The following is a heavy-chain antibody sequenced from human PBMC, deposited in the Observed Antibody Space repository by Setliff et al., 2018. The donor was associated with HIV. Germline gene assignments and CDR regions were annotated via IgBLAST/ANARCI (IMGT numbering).Heavy chain of an antibody. D-gene: IGHD4-17*01. J-gene: IGHJ4*02. CDR1: GFTFSSYG. V-gene: IGHV3-30*06. CDR2: ISYDGSSK. CDR3: AKDIYGGHFYYFDY. Sequence: SLRLSCAASGFTFSSYGMHWVRQAPGKGLEWVAYISYDGSSKYYADSVKGRFTISRDKSKSTLYLQMNSLRVEDTAVYYCAKDIYGGHFYYFDYWGQGTLVTVSS.